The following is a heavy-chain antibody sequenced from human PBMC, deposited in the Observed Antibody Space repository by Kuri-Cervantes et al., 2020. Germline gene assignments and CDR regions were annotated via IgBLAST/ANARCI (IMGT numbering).Heavy chain of an antibody. D-gene: IGHD2-15*01. V-gene: IGHV1-3*02. Sequence: ASVKVSCKASGYTFTSYAMHWVRQAPGQRLEWMGWSNAGNGNTKYSQEFQGRVTITRDTSASTAYMELSSLRSEDTAVYYCARVRYAPDRPKCSGGSCYYTYYHGMDVWGQGTAVTVSS. CDR3: ARVRYAPDRPKCSGGSCYYTYYHGMDV. J-gene: IGHJ6*02. CDR2: SNAGNGNT. CDR1: GYTFTSYA.